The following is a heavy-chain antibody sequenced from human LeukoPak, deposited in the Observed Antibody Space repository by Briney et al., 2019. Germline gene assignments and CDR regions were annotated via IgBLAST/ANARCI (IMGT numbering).Heavy chain of an antibody. CDR2: MNPNSGNT. CDR1: GYTFTSYD. CDR3: ARAVTGDRYNSDAFDI. D-gene: IGHD5-24*01. V-gene: IGHV1-8*01. Sequence: ASVKVSCKASGYTFTSYDISWVRQATGQGLEWMGWMNPNSGNTGYAQKFQGRVTMTRNTSISTAYMELSSLRSEDTAVYYCARAVTGDRYNSDAFDIWGQGTMVTVSS. J-gene: IGHJ3*02.